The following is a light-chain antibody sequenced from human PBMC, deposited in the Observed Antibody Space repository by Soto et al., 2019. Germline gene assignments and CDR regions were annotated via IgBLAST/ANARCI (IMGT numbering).Light chain of an antibody. CDR3: QHFGTSPPWT. V-gene: IGKV3-20*01. J-gene: IGKJ1*01. CDR1: QSVSSNN. CDR2: GTS. Sequence: EIVLTQSPGTLSLSPGERATLSCRASQSVSSNNLAWYQQKPGQAPRVLIYGTSSRATGIPDRFSGSGSGTDFTLTISRLEPGDFAVYYCQHFGTSPPWTFGQGTKVDIK.